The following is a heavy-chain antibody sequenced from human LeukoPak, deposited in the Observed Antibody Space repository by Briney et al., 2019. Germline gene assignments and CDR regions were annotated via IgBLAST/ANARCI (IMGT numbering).Heavy chain of an antibody. Sequence: GGSLRLSCAASGFTFTSYWMHWVRQAPGKGLVWVSRINNDGSTTAYADSVKGRFTISRDNAKNTLYLQMKSLRAEDTAVYYCAKLPIVGNWFDPWGQGTLVTVSS. CDR2: INNDGSTT. CDR1: GFTFTSYW. J-gene: IGHJ5*02. CDR3: AKLPIVGNWFDP. D-gene: IGHD1-26*01. V-gene: IGHV3-74*01.